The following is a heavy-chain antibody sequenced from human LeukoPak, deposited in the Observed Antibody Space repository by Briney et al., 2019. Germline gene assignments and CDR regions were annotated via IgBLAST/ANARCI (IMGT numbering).Heavy chain of an antibody. D-gene: IGHD1-26*01. Sequence: SETLSLTCSVSGGSVSSDSCYWSWIRQPPGKGLEWIGYIYYSGSTNYNPSLKSRVIISIDTSKNQFSLKLSSVTAADTAVYYCARVSGSYPYYFDYWGQGTLVTVSS. CDR2: IYYSGST. V-gene: IGHV4-61*01. J-gene: IGHJ4*02. CDR1: GGSVSSDSCY. CDR3: ARVSGSYPYYFDY.